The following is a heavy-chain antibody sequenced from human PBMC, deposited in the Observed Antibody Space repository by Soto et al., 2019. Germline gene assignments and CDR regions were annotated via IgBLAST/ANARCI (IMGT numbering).Heavy chain of an antibody. J-gene: IGHJ5*02. CDR2: IYYSGST. Sequence: QLQLQESGPGLVKPSETLSLTCTVSVGSISSSSFHWGWIRQPPGKGLEWIGSIYYSGSTYSSPSLKSRVTISVDTAKNQFSLKLSSVPAADTAVYYCARRERAAGTDWWFDTWGQGTLVTVS. CDR3: ARRERAAGTDWWFDT. V-gene: IGHV4-39*01. D-gene: IGHD6-13*01. CDR1: VGSISSSSFH.